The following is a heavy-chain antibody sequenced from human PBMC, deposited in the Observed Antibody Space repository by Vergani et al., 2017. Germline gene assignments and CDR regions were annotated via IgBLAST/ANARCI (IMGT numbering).Heavy chain of an antibody. D-gene: IGHD3-3*01. CDR2: ISYDGSNK. CDR1: GFTFSSYA. CDR3: ARDLKTIFGVVIPYDY. Sequence: QVQLVESGGGVVQPGRSLRLSCAASGFTFSSYAMHWVRQAPGKGLEWVAVISYDGSNKYYADSVKGRFTISRDYSKNTLYLQMNSLRAEDTSVYYCARDLKTIFGVVIPYDYWGQGTLVTVSS. V-gene: IGHV3-30-3*01. J-gene: IGHJ4*02.